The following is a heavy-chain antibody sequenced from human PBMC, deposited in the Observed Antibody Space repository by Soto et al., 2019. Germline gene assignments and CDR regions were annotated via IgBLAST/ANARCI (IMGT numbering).Heavy chain of an antibody. CDR2: ISSSSSTI. CDR3: AKDRPRRTSGYFFDY. Sequence: GGSLRPPCPASESPSGSYTMNWVGQAPGKGLEWVSYISSSSSTIYYADSVKGRFTISRDNAKNSLYLQMNSLRAEDTALYYCAKDRPRRTSGYFFDYWGQGTPVTVSS. J-gene: IGHJ4*02. D-gene: IGHD1-1*01. CDR1: ESPSGSYT. V-gene: IGHV3-48*01.